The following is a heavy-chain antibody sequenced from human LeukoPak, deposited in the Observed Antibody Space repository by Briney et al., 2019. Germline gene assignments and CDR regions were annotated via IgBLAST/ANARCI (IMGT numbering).Heavy chain of an antibody. J-gene: IGHJ4*02. V-gene: IGHV3-7*01. Sequence: PGGSLRLSCALSGFTFSSYWMSWVRQAPGKGLEWVANIKQDGSEKYYVDSVKGRFTISRDNAKNSLYLQMNSLRAEDTAVYYCSKEKSTVLTPGVDYWGQGTLVTVS. CDR2: IKQDGSEK. D-gene: IGHD4-23*01. CDR1: GFTFSSYW. CDR3: SKEKSTVLTPGVDY.